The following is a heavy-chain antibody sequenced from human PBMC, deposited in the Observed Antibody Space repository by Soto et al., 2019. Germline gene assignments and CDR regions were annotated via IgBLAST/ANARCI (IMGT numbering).Heavy chain of an antibody. CDR2: ISSSSSTI. CDR3: AREADYVNWFDP. D-gene: IGHD4-17*01. V-gene: IGHV3-48*01. CDR1: GFTFSSYS. Sequence: EVQLVESGGGLVQPGGSLRLSCAASGFTFSSYSMNWVHQAPGKGLEWVSYISSSSSTIYYADSVEGRFTISRDNAKNSLYLQMNSLRAEDTAVYYCAREADYVNWFDPWGQGTLVTVSS. J-gene: IGHJ5*02.